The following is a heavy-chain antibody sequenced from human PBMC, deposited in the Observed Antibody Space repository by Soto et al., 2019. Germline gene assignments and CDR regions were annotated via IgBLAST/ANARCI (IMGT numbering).Heavy chain of an antibody. CDR1: GFTFSSYG. D-gene: IGHD6-13*01. Sequence: QVQLVESGGGVVQPGRSLRLSCAASGFTFSSYGMHWVRQAPGKGLEWVAVISYDGSNKYYADSVKGRFTISRDNSKNTLYLQMNSLRAEDTAVYYCAKKVGIAAAGYFDYWGQGTLVTVSS. J-gene: IGHJ4*02. CDR3: AKKVGIAAAGYFDY. V-gene: IGHV3-30*18. CDR2: ISYDGSNK.